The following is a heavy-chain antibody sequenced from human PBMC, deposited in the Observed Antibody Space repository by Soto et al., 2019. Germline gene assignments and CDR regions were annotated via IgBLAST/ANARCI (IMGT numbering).Heavy chain of an antibody. CDR2: IYPGDSDT. V-gene: IGHV5-51*01. Sequence: GESLKISCKGSGYSFTSYWIGWVRQMPGKGLEWMGIIYPGDSDTRYSPSFQGQVTISADKSISTAYLQWSSLKASDTAMYYCASIYCSGGSCYRSYAFDIWGQGTMVTVSS. CDR3: ASIYCSGGSCYRSYAFDI. CDR1: GYSFTSYW. J-gene: IGHJ3*02. D-gene: IGHD2-15*01.